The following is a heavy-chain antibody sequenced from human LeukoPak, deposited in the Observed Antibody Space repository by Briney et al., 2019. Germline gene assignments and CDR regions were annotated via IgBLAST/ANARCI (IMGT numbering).Heavy chain of an antibody. D-gene: IGHD3-22*01. CDR2: INAANGST. V-gene: IGHV1-3*01. CDR1: GYSFTDYA. Sequence: VASVKVSCKASGYSFTDYAMHWVRQAPGQRLEWMGWINAANGSTKYSQNFQGRVTITRDTSASTAYMELSSLRSEDTAVYYCAGTYYYDSSGYYPAFDYWGREPWSPSPQ. J-gene: IGHJ4*02. CDR3: AGTYYYDSSGYYPAFDY.